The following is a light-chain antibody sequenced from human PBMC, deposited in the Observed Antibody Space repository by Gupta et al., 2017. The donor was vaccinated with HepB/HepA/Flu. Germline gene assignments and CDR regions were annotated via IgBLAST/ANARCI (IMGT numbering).Light chain of an antibody. J-gene: IGKJ5*01. CDR3: QHYGSSPPVT. Sequence: EIVLTQSPGPLSLSPGESASLSCRASQSVSSSYLAWYQQKPGQSPRLLMYGASSRVTGVPDRFSGSGSGTDFTLTISRLEPEDFAVYYCQHYGSSPPVTFGQGTRLETK. CDR2: GAS. V-gene: IGKV3-20*01. CDR1: QSVSSSY.